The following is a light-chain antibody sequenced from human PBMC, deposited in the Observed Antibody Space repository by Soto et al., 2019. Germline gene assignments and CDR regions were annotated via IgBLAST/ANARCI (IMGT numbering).Light chain of an antibody. V-gene: IGKV1-27*01. CDR3: QKYNSGLIT. Sequence: IQMTQSPASLSASIGDRVTITCRASQGISNYLAWYQQKPGKVPKLLIYGAYTLQSGVPSRFSGSGSGTDFTLTISSLQPEDVAIYYCQKYNSGLITSCQGRRLAIK. CDR1: QGISNY. J-gene: IGKJ5*01. CDR2: GAY.